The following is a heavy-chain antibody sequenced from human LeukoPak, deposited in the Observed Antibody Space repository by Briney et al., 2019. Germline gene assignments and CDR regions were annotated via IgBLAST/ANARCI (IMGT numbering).Heavy chain of an antibody. V-gene: IGHV4-59*12. D-gene: IGHD3-3*01. CDR2: IYYSGST. J-gene: IGHJ4*02. CDR1: GGSISSYY. Sequence: PSETLSLTCTVSGGSISSYYWSWIRQPPGKGLEWIGYIYYSGSTNYNPSLKSRVTISVDTSKNQFSLKLSSVTAADTAVYYCARSTLRFLSTWGQGTLVTVSS. CDR3: ARSTLRFLST.